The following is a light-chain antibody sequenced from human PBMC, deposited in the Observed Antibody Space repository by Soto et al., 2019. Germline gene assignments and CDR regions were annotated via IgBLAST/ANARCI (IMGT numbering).Light chain of an antibody. V-gene: IGKV1-27*01. CDR1: QGISNH. J-gene: IGKJ3*01. CDR3: QRHNSAPPVT. CDR2: AAS. Sequence: DIQMTQSPSSLSASVGDRVTITCRASQGISNHLAWYQQKPGKVPKVLIYAASTLQSGVPSRFSGSGSGTEFTLTISSLQPEGVATYYCQRHNSAPPVTFGPGTKVDIK.